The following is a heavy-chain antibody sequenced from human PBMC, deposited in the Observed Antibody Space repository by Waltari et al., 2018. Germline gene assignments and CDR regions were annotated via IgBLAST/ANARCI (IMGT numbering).Heavy chain of an antibody. CDR3: ARLPRGSVIIGAFDI. CDR2: MYFSGTH. D-gene: IGHD3-22*01. CDR1: GDSITSPF. Sequence: VQLQESGPGLVKPSETLSLSCDVSGDSITSPFGSWIRQAPGKGLEWIGYMYFSGTHNYNPSLKSRVTISIDTSKNHFSLNLRSVTAADTAIYYCARLPRGSVIIGAFDIWGQGTQVTVSS. J-gene: IGHJ3*02. V-gene: IGHV4-59*11.